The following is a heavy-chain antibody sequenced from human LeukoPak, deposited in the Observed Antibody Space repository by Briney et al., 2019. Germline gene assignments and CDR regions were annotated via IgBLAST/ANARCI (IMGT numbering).Heavy chain of an antibody. Sequence: SETLSLTCAVYGGSFSDYYWTWIRQPPGKGLEWIGEINHSGSTNYNPSLKSRVTISVDTSKKQFFLRLSSVTAADTAVYYCARVQYYYYGMDVWGQGTTVTVSS. V-gene: IGHV4-34*01. J-gene: IGHJ6*02. CDR1: GGSFSDYY. CDR3: ARVQYYYYGMDV. CDR2: INHSGST.